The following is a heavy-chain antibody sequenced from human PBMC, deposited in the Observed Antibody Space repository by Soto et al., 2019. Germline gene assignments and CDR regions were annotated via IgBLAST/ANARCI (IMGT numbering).Heavy chain of an antibody. CDR1: GGTFSSYA. J-gene: IGHJ4*02. D-gene: IGHD2-21*02. Sequence: QVQLVQSGAEVKKPGSSVKVSCKASGGTFSSYAISWVRQAPGQGLEWMGGIIPIFGTANYAQKFQGRVTITADESTSTPYMELSSLRSEDTAVYYCARVARPYCGGDCYYYYFDYWGQGTLVTVSS. CDR2: IIPIFGTA. V-gene: IGHV1-69*12. CDR3: ARVARPYCGGDCYYYYFDY.